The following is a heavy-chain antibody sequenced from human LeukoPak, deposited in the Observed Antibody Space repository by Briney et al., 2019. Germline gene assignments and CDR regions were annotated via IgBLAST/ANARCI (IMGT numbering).Heavy chain of an antibody. CDR3: ATRTGSDALDI. CDR1: GYTFTSYG. CDR2: FDPEDGET. D-gene: IGHD7-27*01. J-gene: IGHJ3*02. V-gene: IGHV1-24*01. Sequence: ASVKVSCKASGYTFTSYGISWVRQAPGKGLEWMGGFDPEDGETIYAQKFQGRVTMTEDTSTDTAYMELSSLRSEDTAVYYCATRTGSDALDIWGQGTMVTVSS.